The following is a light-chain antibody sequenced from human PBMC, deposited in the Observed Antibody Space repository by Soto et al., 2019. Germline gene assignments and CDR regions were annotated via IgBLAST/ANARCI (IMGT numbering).Light chain of an antibody. Sequence: EIVLTQSPGTLSLSPGERATLSCRASQSVSSSYLAWYQQRPGQAPRLLIHGASIRATGIPDRFSGSGSGTDFTLTISRLEPEDFAVYYCQQYGSSPPYTFGQGTKLEIK. J-gene: IGKJ2*01. V-gene: IGKV3-20*01. CDR1: QSVSSSY. CDR2: GAS. CDR3: QQYGSSPPYT.